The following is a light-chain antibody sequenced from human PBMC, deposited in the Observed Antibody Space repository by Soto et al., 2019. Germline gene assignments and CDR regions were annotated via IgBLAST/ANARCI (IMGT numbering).Light chain of an antibody. CDR2: KAS. V-gene: IGKV1-5*03. Sequence: DIQMTQSPSTLSASVGDKVTITCRACQSISSWLAWYQQKPGKAPKLLIYKASSLESGVPSRFSGSGSGTEFTLTISSLQPDDFATYYCQQYNSYSPWTFGQGTKVDI. J-gene: IGKJ1*01. CDR3: QQYNSYSPWT. CDR1: QSISSW.